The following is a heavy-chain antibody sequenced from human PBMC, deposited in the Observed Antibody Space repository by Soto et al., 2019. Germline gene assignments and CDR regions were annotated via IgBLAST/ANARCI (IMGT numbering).Heavy chain of an antibody. CDR2: VNSGGNT. Sequence: GGSLRLSCAASGFGVSNNYMSWVRQAPGKGLEWVSAVNSGGNTYYADSVKGRFTISRDNSKNTLYLQMKSLRAEDTAVYHCAKHSSWYDVVDYWGQGTLVTVSS. D-gene: IGHD6-13*01. CDR1: GFGVSNNY. V-gene: IGHV3-66*04. J-gene: IGHJ4*02. CDR3: AKHSSWYDVVDY.